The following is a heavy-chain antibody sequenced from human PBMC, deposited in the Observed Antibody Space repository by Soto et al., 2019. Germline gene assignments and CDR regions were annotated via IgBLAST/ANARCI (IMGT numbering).Heavy chain of an antibody. CDR2: INPNSGGT. J-gene: IGHJ4*02. D-gene: IGHD2-15*01. CDR3: ARDLAPRGVVAATRVDY. V-gene: IGHV1-2*02. CDR1: GYTFTGYY. Sequence: ASVKVSCKASGYTFTGYYMHWVRQAPGQGLEWMGWINPNSGGTNYAQKFQGRVTMTRDTSVSTAYMELSRLRSDDTAVYYCARDLAPRGVVAATRVDYWGQGTLVTVSS.